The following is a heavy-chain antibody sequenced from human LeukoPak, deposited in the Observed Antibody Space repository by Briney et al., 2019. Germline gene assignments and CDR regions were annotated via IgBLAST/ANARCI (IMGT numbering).Heavy chain of an antibody. D-gene: IGHD2-8*02. J-gene: IGHJ4*02. CDR1: DGSISNYY. CDR2: IYTSGST. V-gene: IGHV4-4*09. Sequence: SETLSLTCTVSDGSISNYYWSWIRQPPGKGLQWIGYIYTSGSTNYNPSLKSRVTISVDTSKNQFSLKLSSVTAADTAVYYCARHLTGSSVCIEYWGQGTLVTVSS. CDR3: ARHLTGSSVCIEY.